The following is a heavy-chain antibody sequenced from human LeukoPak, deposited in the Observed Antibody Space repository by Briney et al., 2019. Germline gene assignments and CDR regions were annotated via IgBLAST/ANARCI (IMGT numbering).Heavy chain of an antibody. J-gene: IGHJ4*02. CDR3: ARAVSGYDSSGGWYYFDY. V-gene: IGHV3-66*01. D-gene: IGHD5-12*01. CDR2: IYSGGST. Sequence: PGGSLRLSCAASGFTFSSNYMSWVRQAPGKGLEWVSVIYSGGSTYYADSVKGRFTISRDNSKNTLYLQMNSLRAEDTAVYYCARAVSGYDSSGGWYYFDYWGQGTLVTVSS. CDR1: GFTFSSNY.